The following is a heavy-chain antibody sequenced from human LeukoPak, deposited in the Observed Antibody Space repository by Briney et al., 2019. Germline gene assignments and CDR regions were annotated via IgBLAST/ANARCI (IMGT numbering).Heavy chain of an antibody. Sequence: PGGSLRLSCAASGFTFDDYAMHWVRQAPGKGLEWVSGISWNSGSIGYADSVKGRFTISRDNAKNSLYLQMNSLRAEDTALYYCARDRNYWYRYYYGMDVWGQGTTVTVSS. CDR1: GFTFDDYA. CDR2: ISWNSGSI. CDR3: ARDRNYWYRYYYGMDV. V-gene: IGHV3-9*01. J-gene: IGHJ6*02. D-gene: IGHD1-7*01.